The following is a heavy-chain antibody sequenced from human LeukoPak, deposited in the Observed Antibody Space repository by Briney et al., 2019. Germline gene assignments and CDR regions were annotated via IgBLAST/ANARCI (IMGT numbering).Heavy chain of an antibody. V-gene: IGHV1-2*02. Sequence: ASVKVSCKASGYTFTGYYMHWVRQAPGQGLEWMGWINSNSGGTNYAQKFQGRVTMTRDTSISTGYMELSRLRSDDTAVYYCARESGGYYDYVWGSSSFVKWGQGTLVTVSS. CDR3: ARESGGYYDYVWGSSSFVK. CDR1: GYTFTGYY. D-gene: IGHD3-16*01. J-gene: IGHJ4*02. CDR2: INSNSGGT.